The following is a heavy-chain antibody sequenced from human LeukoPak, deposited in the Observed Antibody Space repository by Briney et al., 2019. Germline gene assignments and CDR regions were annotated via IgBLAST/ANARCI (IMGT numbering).Heavy chain of an antibody. CDR2: IYYSGST. Sequence: SETLSLTCTVSGGSISSSSYYWGWIRQPPGKGLEWIGSIYYSGSTYYNPSLKSRVTISVDTSKNQFSLKLSSVTAADTAVYYCARVVDDFWSGLTRGADYWGQGTLVTVSS. V-gene: IGHV4-39*07. CDR3: ARVVDDFWSGLTRGADY. D-gene: IGHD3-3*01. J-gene: IGHJ4*02. CDR1: GGSISSSSYY.